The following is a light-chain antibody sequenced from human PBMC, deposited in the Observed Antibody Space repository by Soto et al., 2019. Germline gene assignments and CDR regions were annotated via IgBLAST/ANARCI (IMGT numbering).Light chain of an antibody. CDR3: QQYGGSLPT. CDR2: DAS. V-gene: IGKV3-20*01. Sequence: EIVLTQSPGTLSLSPGERATLSCRASQSVRSNYLAWYQQKPGQAPRLLIHDASTRATGIPDRFSGSGSGTDFTLTISRLEPEDFAVYYCQQYGGSLPTFGGGTKVEIK. CDR1: QSVRSNY. J-gene: IGKJ4*01.